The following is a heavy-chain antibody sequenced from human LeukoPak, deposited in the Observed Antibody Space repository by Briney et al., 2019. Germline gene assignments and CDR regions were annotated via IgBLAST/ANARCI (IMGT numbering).Heavy chain of an antibody. V-gene: IGHV1-46*01. J-gene: IGHJ6*03. Sequence: ASVKVSCKASGYTFTSYYMHWVRQAPGQGLEWMGIINPSGGSTNYAQKFQGRVTMTRDTSTSTVYMELSSLRSEDTAVYYCAGGHCSSTSCYTAGYYYYYMDVWGKGTTVTVSS. CDR1: GYTFTSYY. D-gene: IGHD2-2*02. CDR3: AGGHCSSTSCYTAGYYYYYMDV. CDR2: INPSGGST.